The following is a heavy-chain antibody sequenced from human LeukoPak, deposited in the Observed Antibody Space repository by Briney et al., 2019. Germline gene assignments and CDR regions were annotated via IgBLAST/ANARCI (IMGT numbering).Heavy chain of an antibody. CDR2: ISGSGGST. Sequence: GGSLRLSCPDSGFTFSSYAMSWVRQAPGKGLEWVSGISGSGGSTYYAASVKGRFTISRDNSKNTLYLQMNSLRADDTAVYYCAKAWGSGWYLDYWGQGALVTVSS. CDR3: AKAWGSGWYLDY. J-gene: IGHJ4*02. D-gene: IGHD6-19*01. CDR1: GFTFSSYA. V-gene: IGHV3-23*01.